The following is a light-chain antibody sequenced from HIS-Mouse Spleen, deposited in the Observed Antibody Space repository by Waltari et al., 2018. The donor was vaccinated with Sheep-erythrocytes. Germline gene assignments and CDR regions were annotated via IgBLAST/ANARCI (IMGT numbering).Light chain of an antibody. Sequence: QSALTQPASVSGSPGQSITISCYQQHPGKAPKLMIYEGSKRPSGVSNRFSGSKSGNTASLTISGLQAEDEADYYCCSYAGSNIHVVFGGGTKLTVL. J-gene: IGLJ2*01. CDR2: EGS. CDR3: CSYAGSNIHVV. V-gene: IGLV2-23*01.